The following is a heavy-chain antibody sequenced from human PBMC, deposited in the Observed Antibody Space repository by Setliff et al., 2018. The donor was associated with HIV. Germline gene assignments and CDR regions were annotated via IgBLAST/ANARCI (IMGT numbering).Heavy chain of an antibody. CDR2: IGPSGSST. J-gene: IGHJ4*02. D-gene: IGHD1-20*01. Sequence: GASVKVSCKTSAYTFNSYYMHWIRQAPGQGLEWMGLIGPSGSSTTYAQNFQGRVTMSRDTSTNTVYMELYSLRSEDTAVYHCARSDISGTGYFDSWGQGTLVTVSS. CDR3: ARSDISGTGYFDS. CDR1: AYTFNSYY. V-gene: IGHV1-46*02.